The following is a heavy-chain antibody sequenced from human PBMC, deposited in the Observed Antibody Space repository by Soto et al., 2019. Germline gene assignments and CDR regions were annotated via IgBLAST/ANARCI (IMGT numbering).Heavy chain of an antibody. D-gene: IGHD3-9*01. CDR1: GYTFTSYG. J-gene: IGHJ4*02. Sequence: ASVKVSCKASGYTFTSYGISWVRQAPGQGLEWMGWTSAYNGNTNYAQKLQGRVTMTTDTSTSTAYMELRSLRSDDTAVYYCARSAYYDILTGYYNVMGYWGQGTLVTVS. CDR2: TSAYNGNT. CDR3: ARSAYYDILTGYYNVMGY. V-gene: IGHV1-18*01.